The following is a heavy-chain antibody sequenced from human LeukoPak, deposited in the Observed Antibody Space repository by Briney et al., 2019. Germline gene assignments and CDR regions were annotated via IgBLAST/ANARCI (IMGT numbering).Heavy chain of an antibody. J-gene: IGHJ6*02. CDR2: IKEDGSEK. CDR3: ARRGVTISGALVSHYSALDV. D-gene: IGHD6-6*01. Sequence: PGGSLRLSCAGSGFSFSRHWMNWVRQAPGKGPEWVASIKEDGSEKHYVDSVNGRFTISRDNDDNSMYLEMRSLRDDDTAVYYCARRGVTISGALVSHYSALDVWGQGTTVAVSS. CDR1: GFSFSRHW. V-gene: IGHV3-7*01.